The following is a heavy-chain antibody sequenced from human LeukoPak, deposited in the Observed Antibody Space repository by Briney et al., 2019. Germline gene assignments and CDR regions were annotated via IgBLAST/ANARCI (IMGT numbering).Heavy chain of an antibody. V-gene: IGHV3-30*04. CDR1: GFTFSNYA. J-gene: IGHJ4*02. Sequence: GRSPRLSCAASGFTFSNYAMHWVRQAPGKGLEWVAVISYDRRNQYYADAVKGRFTVSRDNSKSTLYLQMNSLRGEDTAVYNCARYGAFLDYWGQGTLVTVSS. CDR3: ARYGAFLDY. CDR2: ISYDRRNQ. D-gene: IGHD3-3*02.